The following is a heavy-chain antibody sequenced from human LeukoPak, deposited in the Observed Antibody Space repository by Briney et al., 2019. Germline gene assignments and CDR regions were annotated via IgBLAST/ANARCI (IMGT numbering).Heavy chain of an antibody. D-gene: IGHD3-10*02. CDR1: GYTFTIYA. CDR2: INTNTGNP. CDR3: ARVRDRFWPMLPFY. Sequence: GASVKVSCKASGYTFTIYAMNWVRQAPGQGLEWMGWINTNTGNPTYAQGFTGRFVFSLDTSVSTAYLQISSLKAEDTAVYYCARVRDRFWPMLPFYWGQGTLVTVSS. V-gene: IGHV7-4-1*02. J-gene: IGHJ4*02.